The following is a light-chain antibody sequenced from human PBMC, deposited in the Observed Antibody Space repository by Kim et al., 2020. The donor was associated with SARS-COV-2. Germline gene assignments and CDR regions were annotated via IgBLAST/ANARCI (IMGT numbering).Light chain of an antibody. V-gene: IGKV1-16*01. CDR1: QDIGNS. J-gene: IGKJ2*01. Sequence: DIPMTQSPSSLSASVGDRVTITCRAGQDIGNSLVRFQQKPGKAPKSLISGASTLQSGVPSRFGGSGSGTDFSLTISSLQPEDFATYYCQQYARYPVTFGQGTKLEI. CDR3: QQYARYPVT. CDR2: GAS.